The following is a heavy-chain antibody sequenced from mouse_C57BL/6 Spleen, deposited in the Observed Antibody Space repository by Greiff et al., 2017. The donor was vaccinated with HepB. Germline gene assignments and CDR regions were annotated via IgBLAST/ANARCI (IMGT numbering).Heavy chain of an antibody. CDR2: IDPSDSET. CDR3: ARGGDYDVGYFDV. J-gene: IGHJ1*03. Sequence: QVQLQQPGAELVRPGSSVKLSCKASGYTFTSYWMHWVKQRPIQGLEWIGNIDPSDSETHYNQKFKDKATLTADKSSSTAYMQFSSLTSEDSAIYYCARGGDYDVGYFDVWGTGTTVTVSS. CDR1: GYTFTSYW. V-gene: IGHV1-52*01. D-gene: IGHD2-4*01.